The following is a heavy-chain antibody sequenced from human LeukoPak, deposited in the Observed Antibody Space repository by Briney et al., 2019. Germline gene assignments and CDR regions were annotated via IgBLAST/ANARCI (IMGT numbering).Heavy chain of an antibody. CDR1: GFTFSSYA. V-gene: IGHV3-23*01. CDR3: ARDDDYGGNGDY. J-gene: IGHJ4*02. D-gene: IGHD4-23*01. CDR2: ISGSGGST. Sequence: GGSLRLSCAASGFTFSSYAMSWVRQAPGKGLEWVSAISGSGGSTYYADSVKGRFTISRDNSKNTLYLQMNSLRAEDTALYYCARDDDYGGNGDYWGQGTLVTVSS.